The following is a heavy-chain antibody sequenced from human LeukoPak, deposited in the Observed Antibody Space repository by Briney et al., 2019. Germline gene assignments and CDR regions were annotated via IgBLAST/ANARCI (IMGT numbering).Heavy chain of an antibody. CDR2: VWSDGTTK. V-gene: IGHV3-33*06. CDR1: GFTFSNYG. J-gene: IGHJ4*02. CDR3: AKVALGYCSGSSCYYFDY. Sequence: GGSLRLSCAASGFTFSNYGMHWVRQAPGKGLEWVAVVWSDGTTKNYADSVKGRFTISRDNSKNTLYMQMNSLRAEDTAVYYCAKVALGYCSGSSCYYFDYGGQGTLVTVSS. D-gene: IGHD2-15*01.